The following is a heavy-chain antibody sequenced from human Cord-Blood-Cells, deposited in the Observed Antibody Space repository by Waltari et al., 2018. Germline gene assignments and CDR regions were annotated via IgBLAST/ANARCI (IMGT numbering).Heavy chain of an antibody. Sequence: QVQLVQSGDAVKKPGASVKGSCKASEYTFTGYYMPWVRHAPGKGHEWMGGINPNSGGTNYSQKFQGWVTMNRDTSISTAYMELSRLRSDDTAVYYCARGFALQPLDYWGQGTLVTVSS. D-gene: IGHD4-4*01. V-gene: IGHV1-2*04. CDR2: INPNSGGT. J-gene: IGHJ4*02. CDR3: ARGFALQPLDY. CDR1: EYTFTGYY.